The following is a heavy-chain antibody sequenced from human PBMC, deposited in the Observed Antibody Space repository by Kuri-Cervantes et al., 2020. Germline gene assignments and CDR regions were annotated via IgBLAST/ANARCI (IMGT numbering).Heavy chain of an antibody. CDR1: GFTVSSNY. CDR2: IYSGGST. D-gene: IGHD3-9*01. Sequence: GESLRLSCAASGFTVSSNYMSWVRQAPGKGLEWVSVIYSGGSTYYADSVKGRFTIPRDNSKNTLYLQMNSLRAEDTAVYYCASGTRLRYFDWSPYYGMDVWGQGTTVTVSS. J-gene: IGHJ6*02. V-gene: IGHV3-53*01. CDR3: ASGTRLRYFDWSPYYGMDV.